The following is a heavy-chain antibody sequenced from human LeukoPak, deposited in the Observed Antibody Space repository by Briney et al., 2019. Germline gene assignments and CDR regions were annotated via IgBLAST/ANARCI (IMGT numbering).Heavy chain of an antibody. J-gene: IGHJ4*02. CDR3: ARVDTAVDY. CDR1: GSTFSSYA. Sequence: GGSLRLSCAASGSTFSSYAMHWVRQAPGKGLEWVAVISYDGSNKYYADSVKGRFTISRDNSKNTLYLQMNSLRAEDTAVYYCARVDTAVDYWGQGTLVTVSS. D-gene: IGHD5-18*01. V-gene: IGHV3-30*04. CDR2: ISYDGSNK.